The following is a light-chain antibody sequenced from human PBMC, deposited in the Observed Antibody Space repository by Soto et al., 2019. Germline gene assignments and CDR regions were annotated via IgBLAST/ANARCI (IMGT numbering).Light chain of an antibody. V-gene: IGLV2-14*01. Sequence: LTQPASVSGSPGQSITISCTGTSSDFGGYNYVSWYQQHPGKAPKLMIYDVSNRPSGVSNRFSGSKSGNTASLTISGLQAEDEADYYCSSYTSSSTLEVFGTGTKVTV. CDR2: DVS. J-gene: IGLJ1*01. CDR3: SSYTSSSTLEV. CDR1: SSDFGGYNY.